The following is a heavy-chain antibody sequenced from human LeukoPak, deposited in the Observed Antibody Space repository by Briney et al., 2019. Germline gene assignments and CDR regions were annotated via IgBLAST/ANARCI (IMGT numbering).Heavy chain of an antibody. CDR2: ISYDGSNK. D-gene: IGHD6-19*01. V-gene: IGHV3-30-3*01. Sequence: GRSLRLSCAASGFTFSSYAMHWVRQAPGKGLEWVAVISYDGSNKYYADSVKGRFTISRDNSKNTLYLQMNSLRAEDTAVYYCAREQWLLGAFDIWGQGTMVTVSS. CDR3: AREQWLLGAFDI. CDR1: GFTFSSYA. J-gene: IGHJ3*02.